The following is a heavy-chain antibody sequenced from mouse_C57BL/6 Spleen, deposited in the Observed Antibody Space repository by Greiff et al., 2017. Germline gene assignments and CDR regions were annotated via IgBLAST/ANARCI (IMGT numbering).Heavy chain of an antibody. CDR1: GYAFSSSW. V-gene: IGHV1-82*01. D-gene: IGHD1-1*01. Sequence: QVQLQQSGPELVKPGASVKISCKASGYAFSSSWMNWVKQRPGKGLEWIGRIYPGDGDTNYNGKFKGKATLTADKSSSTAYMQLSSLTSEDSAVYFCAGFITTVVATKSYAMDYCGQGTSVTVSS. CDR3: AGFITTVVATKSYAMDY. CDR2: IYPGDGDT. J-gene: IGHJ4*01.